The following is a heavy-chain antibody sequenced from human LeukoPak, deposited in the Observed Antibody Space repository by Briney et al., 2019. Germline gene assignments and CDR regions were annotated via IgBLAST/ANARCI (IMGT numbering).Heavy chain of an antibody. CDR3: ASGRGSSGWPALDY. CDR2: IIPIFGTA. J-gene: IGHJ4*02. CDR1: GGTFSSYA. Sequence: ASVKVSCKASGGTFSSYAISWVRQAPGQGLEWMGGIIPIFGTANYAQKFQGRVTITTDESTSTAYMELSSLRSEDTAVYYCASGRGSSGWPALDYWGQGTLVTVSS. V-gene: IGHV1-69*05. D-gene: IGHD6-19*01.